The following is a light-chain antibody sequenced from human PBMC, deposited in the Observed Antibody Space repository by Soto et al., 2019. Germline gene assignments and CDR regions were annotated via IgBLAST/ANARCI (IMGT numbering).Light chain of an antibody. Sequence: DIQMTQSPSTLSESVGDRVTITCRASQSISSWLAWYQQKPGKAPKLLIYKASTLKSGVPSRFSGSGSGTEFTLTISSLQPDDFATYYCQHYNSYSEAFDQGTKVDIK. V-gene: IGKV1-5*03. CDR1: QSISSW. CDR3: QHYNSYSEA. J-gene: IGKJ1*01. CDR2: KAS.